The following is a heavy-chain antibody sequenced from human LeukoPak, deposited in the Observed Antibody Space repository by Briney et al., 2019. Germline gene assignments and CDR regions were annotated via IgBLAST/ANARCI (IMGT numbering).Heavy chain of an antibody. CDR2: IHYSGNT. J-gene: IGHJ4*02. CDR1: GGSISSSNYY. D-gene: IGHD4-17*01. CDR3: ARDFGDYRVDY. Sequence: PSETLSLTCTVSGGSISSSNYYWGWNRQPPGKGLEWIGTIHYSGNTYYNPSLKSRVAISVDTSKNQFSLRLSSVTAADTAVYYCARDFGDYRVDYWGQGTLVTVSS. V-gene: IGHV4-39*01.